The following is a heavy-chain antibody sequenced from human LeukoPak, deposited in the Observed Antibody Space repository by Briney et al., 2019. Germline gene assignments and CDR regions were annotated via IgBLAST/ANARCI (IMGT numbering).Heavy chain of an antibody. CDR1: GFPFSSYA. D-gene: IGHD2-21*02. CDR3: ARGTVTAPDY. J-gene: IGHJ4*02. CDR2: ISDSGGST. Sequence: PGGSLRLSCSASGFPFSSYAMHWVRQAPGKGLEYVSAISDSGGSTYYADSVKGRFTISRDNSKNTLYLQMSSLRAEDTAVYYCARGTVTAPDYWGQGTLVTVSS. V-gene: IGHV3-64D*09.